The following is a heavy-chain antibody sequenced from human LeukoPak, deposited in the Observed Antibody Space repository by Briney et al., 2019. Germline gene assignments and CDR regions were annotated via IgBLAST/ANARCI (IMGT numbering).Heavy chain of an antibody. CDR2: ISGDGGST. CDR1: RFTFDDYA. D-gene: IGHD3-3*01. V-gene: IGHV3-43*02. CDR3: AKDIGITIFGVVIGLAGYYGMDV. Sequence: GGSLRLSCAASRFTFDDYAMHWVRQAPGKGLEWVSLISGDGGSTYYADSVKGRFTISRDNSKNSLYLQMNSLRTEDTALYYCAKDIGITIFGVVIGLAGYYGMDVWGQGTTVTVSS. J-gene: IGHJ6*02.